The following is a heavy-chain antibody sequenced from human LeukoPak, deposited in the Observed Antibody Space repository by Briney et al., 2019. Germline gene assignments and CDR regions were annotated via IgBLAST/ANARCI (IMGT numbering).Heavy chain of an antibody. CDR1: GGSFSGYY. V-gene: IGHV4-34*01. CDR2: INHSGST. CDR3: ARAPGVAEVGRLDL. Sequence: ASETLSLTCAVYGGSFSGYYWSWIRQPPGKGLEWIGEINHSGSTNYNPSLKSRVTISVDTSKNQFSLKLSSVTAADTAVYYCARAPGVAEVGRLDLWGRGTLVTVSS. J-gene: IGHJ2*01. D-gene: IGHD7-27*01.